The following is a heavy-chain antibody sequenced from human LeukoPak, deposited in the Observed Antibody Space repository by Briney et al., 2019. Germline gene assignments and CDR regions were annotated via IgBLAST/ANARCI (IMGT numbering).Heavy chain of an antibody. V-gene: IGHV3-74*01. CDR2: VNSDGSST. Sequence: GGSLRLSCAASGFTFSSYWMHWVRQAPGKGLVWVSRVNSDGSSTSYADSVKGRFTISRDNAKNTLYLQMNSLKTEDTGTYYCTTVGYAWNAVQGYYHYGMDVWGQGTTVTVSS. D-gene: IGHD1-1*01. CDR3: TTVGYAWNAVQGYYHYGMDV. J-gene: IGHJ6*02. CDR1: GFTFSSYW.